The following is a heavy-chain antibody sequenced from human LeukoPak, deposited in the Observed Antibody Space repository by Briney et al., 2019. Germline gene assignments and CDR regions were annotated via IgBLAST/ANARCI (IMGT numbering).Heavy chain of an antibody. J-gene: IGHJ4*02. D-gene: IGHD3-22*01. CDR2: ISYDGSNK. V-gene: IGHV3-30-3*01. CDR1: GFTFSSYA. Sequence: GRSLRLSCAASGFTFSSYAMHWVRQAPGKGLEWVAVISYDGSNKYYADSVKGRFTISRDNSKNTLYLQMNSLRAEDTAVYYCARGYYDSSGYWYWGQGTLVTVSS. CDR3: ARGYYDSSGYWY.